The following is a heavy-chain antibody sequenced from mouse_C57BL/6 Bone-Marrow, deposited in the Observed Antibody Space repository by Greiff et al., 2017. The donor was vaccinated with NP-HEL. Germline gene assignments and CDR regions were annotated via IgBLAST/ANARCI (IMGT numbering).Heavy chain of an antibody. CDR2: ISSGGSYT. D-gene: IGHD2-4*01. J-gene: IGHJ4*01. V-gene: IGHV5-6*01. CDR1: GFTFSSYG. Sequence: EVQGVESGGDLVKPGGSLKLSCAASGFTFSSYGMSWVRQTPDKRLEWVATISSGGSYTYYPDSVKGRFTISRDNAKNTLYLQMSSLKSEDTAMYYCARQSYDYGYAMDYWGQGTSVTVSS. CDR3: ARQSYDYGYAMDY.